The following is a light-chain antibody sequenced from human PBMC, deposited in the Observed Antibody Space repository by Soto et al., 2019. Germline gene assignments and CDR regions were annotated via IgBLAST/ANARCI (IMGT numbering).Light chain of an antibody. V-gene: IGKV1-27*01. CDR2: AAS. Sequence: DIQMTQSPSSLSASVGDRVTITCRASQGISNYLAWYQQKPGKVPKLLIFAASTLHSGVPSRFSGSGSGTDFTLTISRLQPEDVATYYCQKYDSASWTFGQGTKVEIK. CDR3: QKYDSASWT. J-gene: IGKJ1*01. CDR1: QGISNY.